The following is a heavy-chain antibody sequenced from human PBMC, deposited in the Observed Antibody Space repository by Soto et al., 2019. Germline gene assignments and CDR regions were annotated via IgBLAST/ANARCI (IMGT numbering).Heavy chain of an antibody. CDR3: ARGRKGSWFDALDI. CDR2: ISGDNVNT. J-gene: IGHJ3*02. D-gene: IGHD3-10*01. Sequence: GXSXKVSFKASGYTXTSHGINLVRQAPGQGLEWMAWISGDNVNTKYEQKLQGRVTLTTDTSTNTAYMEMTDLRADDTAVYYCARGRKGSWFDALDIWGQGTMGTVSS. CDR1: GYTXTSHG. V-gene: IGHV1-18*04.